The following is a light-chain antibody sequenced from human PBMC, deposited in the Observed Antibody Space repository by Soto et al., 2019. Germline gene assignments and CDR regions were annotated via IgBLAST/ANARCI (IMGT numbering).Light chain of an antibody. V-gene: IGKV2-30*02. CDR1: QGLVHSNGGNF. CDR3: MQGTHWPYT. J-gene: IGKJ2*01. Sequence: DVVMTQSPLSLPVTLGQPASISCRSSQGLVHSNGGNFLNWYHQRPGQSPRRLIYQVSKRDSGVPDRFSGSESGNDFTLKISRVEAEDVGVYYCMQGTHWPYTFGQGTKLEIK. CDR2: QVS.